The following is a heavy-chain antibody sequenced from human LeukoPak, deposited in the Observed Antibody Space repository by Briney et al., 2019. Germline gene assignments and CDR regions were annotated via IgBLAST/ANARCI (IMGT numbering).Heavy chain of an antibody. D-gene: IGHD3-10*02. CDR3: AKELDTMFFDY. CDR2: AGWAGGTT. J-gene: IGHJ4*02. CDR1: GFNFDRHT. Sequence: GGSLRLSCATSGFNFDRHTIHWVRQAPGKGLEWASLAGWAGGTTFYSDSVRGRFTISRDSGRKSVYLQMNSLTTDDTAFYFCAKELDTMFFDYWGQGALVTVSS. V-gene: IGHV3-43*01.